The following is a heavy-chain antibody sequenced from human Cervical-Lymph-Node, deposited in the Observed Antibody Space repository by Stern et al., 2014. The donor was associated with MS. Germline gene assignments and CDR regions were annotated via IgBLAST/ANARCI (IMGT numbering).Heavy chain of an antibody. Sequence: EVQLVESGGGLVQPGRSLRLSCAASGFTFENYAMHWVRQGPGKGLEWVSTVSWNSDSIGYADSVKGRFTISRDNAQDSLYLQMSSLRVEDTGLYYCVKDIWAVAGRFDDWGQGTLVIVSS. J-gene: IGHJ4*02. CDR2: VSWNSDSI. CDR3: VKDIWAVAGRFDD. V-gene: IGHV3-9*01. D-gene: IGHD6-19*01. CDR1: GFTFENYA.